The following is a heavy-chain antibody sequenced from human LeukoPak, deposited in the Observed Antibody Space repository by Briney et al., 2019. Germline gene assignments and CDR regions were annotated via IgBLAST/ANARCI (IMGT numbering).Heavy chain of an antibody. D-gene: IGHD3-16*01. CDR1: GFTFRDYV. V-gene: IGHV3-23*01. CDR2: LTGNGGSI. Sequence: PGGSLRLSCAASGFTFRDYVMNWVRQAPGEGLEWVSSLTGNGGSIYYADSVKGRFTISRDNSKNTLYLQMNSLRAEDTAVYYCARELWESGDYWGQGTLVTVSS. CDR3: ARELWESGDY. J-gene: IGHJ4*02.